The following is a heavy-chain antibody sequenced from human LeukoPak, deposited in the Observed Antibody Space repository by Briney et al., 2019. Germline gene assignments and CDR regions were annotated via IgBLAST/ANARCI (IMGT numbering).Heavy chain of an antibody. Sequence: PGGSLRLSCAASGFTFSSYGMHWVRQAPGKGLEWVAVIWYDGNNKYYADSVKGRFTISRDNSKNTLYLQMNSLRAEDTAVYYCATDRCSGGTCYYFDYWGQGTLVTVSS. D-gene: IGHD2-15*01. CDR2: IWYDGNNK. V-gene: IGHV3-33*01. CDR1: GFTFSSYG. J-gene: IGHJ4*02. CDR3: ATDRCSGGTCYYFDY.